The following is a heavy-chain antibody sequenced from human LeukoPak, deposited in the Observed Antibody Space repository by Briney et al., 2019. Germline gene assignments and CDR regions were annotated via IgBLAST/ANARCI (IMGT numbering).Heavy chain of an antibody. CDR3: ARGAGYNYPYYFDY. D-gene: IGHD5-24*01. V-gene: IGHV3-7*01. Sequence: GGSLRLSCATSGFTFSSNWMSWVRHVPGRGLDWVANIKPDGSAQYYAASVKGRFTVSRDNAKNSVYLQMNSLRVEDTAVYYCARGAGYNYPYYFDYWGQGTLVTVSS. CDR2: IKPDGSAQ. J-gene: IGHJ4*02. CDR1: GFTFSSNW.